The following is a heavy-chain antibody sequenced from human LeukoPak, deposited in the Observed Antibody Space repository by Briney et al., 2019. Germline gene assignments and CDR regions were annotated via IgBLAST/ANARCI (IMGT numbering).Heavy chain of an antibody. J-gene: IGHJ4*02. CDR1: GFTFSSYW. Sequence: GGSQRLSCAASGFTFSSYWMTWVRQAPGEGLEWAAHIKQDGSEKYYVDSVKGRFTISRDNAKNSLYLQMNSLRAEDTAVYYCARYYCSTTNCLLFDYWGQGTLVTVSS. V-gene: IGHV3-7*01. D-gene: IGHD2-2*01. CDR2: IKQDGSEK. CDR3: ARYYCSTTNCLLFDY.